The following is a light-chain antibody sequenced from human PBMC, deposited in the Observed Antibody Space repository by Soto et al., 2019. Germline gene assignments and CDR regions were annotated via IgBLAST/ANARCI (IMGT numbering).Light chain of an antibody. CDR3: QQYNSFWS. CDR2: GAS. CDR1: QSISSW. J-gene: IGKJ1*01. V-gene: IGKV1-5*01. Sequence: DIQMTQSPSTLSASVGDRVIITCRASQSISSWLAWYQQKPGQAPKLLIYGASSLHSGVPSRFSGSGSGTEFTLTINSLQPDDFATYYCQQYNSFWSFAQGTKVDIK.